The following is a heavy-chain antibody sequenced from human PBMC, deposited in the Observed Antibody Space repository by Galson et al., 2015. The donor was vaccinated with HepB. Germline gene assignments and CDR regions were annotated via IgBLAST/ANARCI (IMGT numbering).Heavy chain of an antibody. V-gene: IGHV1-18*01. CDR2: ISAYNGNT. CDR1: GYTFTSYG. J-gene: IGHJ5*02. D-gene: IGHD2-15*01. Sequence: SVKVSCKASGYTFTSYGISWVRQAPGQGLEWMGWISAYNGNTNYAQKLQGRVTMTTDTSTSTAYMELRSLRSDDTAVYYCARDIVVVVAANDNWFDPWGQGTLVTVSS. CDR3: ARDIVVVVAANDNWFDP.